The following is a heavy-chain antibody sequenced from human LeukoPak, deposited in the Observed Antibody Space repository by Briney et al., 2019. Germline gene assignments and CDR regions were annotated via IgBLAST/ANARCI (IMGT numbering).Heavy chain of an antibody. CDR2: IYNDGRT. CDR3: ARSYGDYANWFDR. CDR1: GFSVSSNY. V-gene: IGHV3-53*01. J-gene: IGHJ5*02. D-gene: IGHD4-17*01. Sequence: PGGSLRLSCAVSGFSVSSNYWAWVRQAPGKGLELVSLIYNDGRTYYADSVKGRFTISRDTSKNPVYFQMNSLRGEDTAVYYCARSYGDYANWFDRWGQGTLVTVSS.